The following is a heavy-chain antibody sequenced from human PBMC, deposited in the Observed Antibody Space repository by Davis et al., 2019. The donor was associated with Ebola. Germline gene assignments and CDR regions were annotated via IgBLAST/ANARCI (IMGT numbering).Heavy chain of an antibody. V-gene: IGHV3-30*02. CDR3: ATMGGYYYDSSGYRSFDY. CDR2: IWYDGSNK. CDR1: GFTFSSYG. J-gene: IGHJ4*02. D-gene: IGHD3-22*01. Sequence: PGGSLRLSCAASGFTFSSYGMHWVRQAPGKGLEWVAVIWYDGSNKYYADSVKGRFTISRDNSKNTLYLQMSSLRSEDTAVYYCATMGGYYYDSSGYRSFDYWGQGTLVTVSS.